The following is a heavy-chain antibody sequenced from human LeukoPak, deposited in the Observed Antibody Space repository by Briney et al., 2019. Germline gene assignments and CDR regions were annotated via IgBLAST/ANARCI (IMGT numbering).Heavy chain of an antibody. CDR3: ARSDLYYYGFWSGMIDY. V-gene: IGHV3-64*01. Sequence: RPGGSLRLSCAASGFTFSSYAMHWVRQAPGKGLEYVSAISSNGGSTYYANSVKGRFTISRDNSKNTLYLQMGSLRAEDMAVYYCARSDLYYYGFWSGMIDYWGQGTLVTVSS. J-gene: IGHJ4*02. D-gene: IGHD3-3*01. CDR2: ISSNGGST. CDR1: GFTFSSYA.